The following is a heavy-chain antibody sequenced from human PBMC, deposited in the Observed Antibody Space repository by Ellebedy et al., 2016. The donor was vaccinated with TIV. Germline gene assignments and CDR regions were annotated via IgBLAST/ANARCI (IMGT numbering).Heavy chain of an antibody. CDR1: GGSVSSGGYY. Sequence: SETLSLXCTVSGGSVSSGGYYWSWVRHPPGQGLEWIGYISYSGITYYNPSLKSRVTISADTSKNQFSLKLSSVTAADTAVYYCARGVTTVTTFDYWGQGTLVTVSS. D-gene: IGHD4-11*01. CDR2: ISYSGIT. J-gene: IGHJ4*02. CDR3: ARGVTTVTTFDY. V-gene: IGHV4-31*03.